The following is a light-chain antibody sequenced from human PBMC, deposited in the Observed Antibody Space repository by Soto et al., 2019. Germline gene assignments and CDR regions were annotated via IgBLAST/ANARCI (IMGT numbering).Light chain of an antibody. Sequence: QSVLTQPASVSGSPGQSITISCTGTSSDVGSYNLVSWYQQHPGKAPKLMIYEVSKRPSGVSNRFSGSKSGNTASLAISGFQAEDELDYYGPSYAASTLFVVCAGGTKVPVL. V-gene: IGLV2-23*02. CDR2: EVS. CDR3: PSYAASTLFVV. J-gene: IGLJ2*01. CDR1: SSDVGSYNL.